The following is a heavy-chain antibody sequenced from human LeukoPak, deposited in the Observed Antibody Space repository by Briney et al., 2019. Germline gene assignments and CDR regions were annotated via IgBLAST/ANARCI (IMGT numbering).Heavy chain of an antibody. Sequence: SETLSLTCTVSGGSISSYYWSWIRQPPGKGLEWIGYIYYSGSTYYNPSLKSRVTISVDTSKNQFSLKLSSVTAADTAVYYCARDRLSNYAWFDPWGQGTLVTVSS. J-gene: IGHJ5*02. D-gene: IGHD4-11*01. V-gene: IGHV4-59*12. CDR2: IYYSGST. CDR3: ARDRLSNYAWFDP. CDR1: GGSISSYY.